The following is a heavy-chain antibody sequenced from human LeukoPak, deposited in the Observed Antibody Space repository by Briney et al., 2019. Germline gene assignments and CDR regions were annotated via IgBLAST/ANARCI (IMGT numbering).Heavy chain of an antibody. CDR2: VSGSGAST. V-gene: IGHV3-23*01. D-gene: IGHD6-19*01. CDR3: AKTSGSGWVYYFDS. CDR1: GFTVSSSY. Sequence: GGSLRLSCAASGFTVSSSYMTWIRQAPGKGLEWVSSVSGSGASTHYTDSVKGRFTISRDNSKNTVYVQMNSLRAEDTAVYYCAKTSGSGWVYYFDSWGQGTLVTVSS. J-gene: IGHJ4*02.